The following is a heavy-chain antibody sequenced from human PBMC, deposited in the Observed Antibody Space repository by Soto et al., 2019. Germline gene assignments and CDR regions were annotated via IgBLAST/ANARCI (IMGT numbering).Heavy chain of an antibody. CDR1: GYTFTSYG. CDR2: ISPNSGST. V-gene: IGHV1-18*01. J-gene: IGHJ6*03. CDR3: ARNAAPDPYYYYYMDV. D-gene: IGHD6-6*01. Sequence: ASVKVSCKASGYTFTSYGISWVRQAPGQGLEWMGWISPNSGSTNYAQKFQGRVTMTRDTSISTAYMELSRLRSYDTAVYYCARNAAPDPYYYYYMDVWGKGTTVTVSS.